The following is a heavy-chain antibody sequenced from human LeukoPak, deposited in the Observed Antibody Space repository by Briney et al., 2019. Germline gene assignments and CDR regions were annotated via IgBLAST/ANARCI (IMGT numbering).Heavy chain of an antibody. Sequence: ASVKVSCKVSGYTLTELSMHWVRQAPGKGLEWMGGFDPEDGETIYAQKFQGRVTMTEDTSIDTAYMELSSLRSEDTAVYYCATSPGFVVVPAATGALSYWGQGTLVTVSS. CDR1: GYTLTELS. V-gene: IGHV1-24*01. CDR3: ATSPGFVVVPAATGALSY. J-gene: IGHJ4*02. D-gene: IGHD2-2*01. CDR2: FDPEDGET.